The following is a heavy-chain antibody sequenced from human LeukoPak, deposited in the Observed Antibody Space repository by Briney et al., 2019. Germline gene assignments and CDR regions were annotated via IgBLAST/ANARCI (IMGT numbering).Heavy chain of an antibody. V-gene: IGHV3-74*01. D-gene: IGHD6-6*01. CDR1: GFTFSSYW. J-gene: IGHJ5*02. CDR2: INTDGSST. Sequence: AGGSLRLSCAASGFTFSSYWMHWVRQAPGKGLVWVSRINTDGSSTSYADSVKGRFTISRDNAKDTLYLQMNSLRAEDTAVYYCARDRVEDIAARPVNWFDPWGQGTLVTVSS. CDR3: ARDRVEDIAARPVNWFDP.